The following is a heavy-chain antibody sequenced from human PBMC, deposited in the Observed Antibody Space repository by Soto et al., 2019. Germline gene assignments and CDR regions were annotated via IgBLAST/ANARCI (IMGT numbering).Heavy chain of an antibody. V-gene: IGHV3-48*02. CDR3: ARDLSH. CDR1: RFPFSTYA. Sequence: DVHLVESGGGLVQPGGSLRLSCAVDRFPFSTYAMHWVRQAPGKGLEWISYINSDSTTTFHADSVKGRFTVSRDNAKNSLYLQMSSLRHEDTAVYYCARDLSHWGQGTLVTVST. CDR2: INSDSTTT. J-gene: IGHJ4*02.